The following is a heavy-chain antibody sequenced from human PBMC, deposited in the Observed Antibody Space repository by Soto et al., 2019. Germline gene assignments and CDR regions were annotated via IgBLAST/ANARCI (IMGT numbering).Heavy chain of an antibody. CDR2: IIPIFGSA. J-gene: IGHJ3*01. D-gene: IGHD3-22*01. CDR3: ARGPRDHFYCDSSYYARSYGAFDL. CDR1: GGTFSSYA. Sequence: GASVKVSCKASGGTFSSYAFSWVRQAPGQGLEWMGGIIPIFGSANYAQQLQGRGTIPADESTKTVYLELSSLRSEDTAVYYCARGPRDHFYCDSSYYARSYGAFDLWGQGTMVTVSS. V-gene: IGHV1-69*13.